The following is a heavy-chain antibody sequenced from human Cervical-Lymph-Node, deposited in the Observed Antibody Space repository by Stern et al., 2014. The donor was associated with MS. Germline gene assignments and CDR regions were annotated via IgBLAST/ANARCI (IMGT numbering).Heavy chain of an antibody. CDR1: GFTLSSYA. Sequence: VQLGESGGGVVQPGRSLRLSCAGSGFTLSSYALHWVRQAPGKGLAWVAGISYDGSDKYYANSVKGRVTISRDNSKNTLDLQMNSLRPEDTAVYYCARVWTTFSVHYYYGMDVWGQGTTVTVSS. V-gene: IGHV3-30*01. CDR3: ARVWTTFSVHYYYGMDV. J-gene: IGHJ6*02. CDR2: ISYDGSDK. D-gene: IGHD2/OR15-2a*01.